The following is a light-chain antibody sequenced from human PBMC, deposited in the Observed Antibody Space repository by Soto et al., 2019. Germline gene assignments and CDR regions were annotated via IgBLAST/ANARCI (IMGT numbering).Light chain of an antibody. V-gene: IGLV2-14*01. J-gene: IGLJ2*01. CDR2: EVT. CDR3: SSFTSSSTVV. Sequence: QSVLTQPASVSGSPGQSITISCTGTSSDIGRYNFVSWYQHHSGRAPKLIIYEVTSRPSGVSDRFSGSRSGNTASLTISGLQTDDEAVYYCSSFTSSSTVVFGGGTKLTVL. CDR1: SSDIGRYNF.